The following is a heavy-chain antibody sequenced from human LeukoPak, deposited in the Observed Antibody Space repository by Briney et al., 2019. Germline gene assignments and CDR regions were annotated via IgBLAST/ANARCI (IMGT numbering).Heavy chain of an antibody. Sequence: PGGSLRLSCAASGFTLSSYAMNWVRQAPGKGLEWVSVISGSGGSTYYADSMKGRFTISRDDSKNTLYLQMNSLTAEDTAVYYCAKGVAAAAGSYYYFPYWGQGTLVTVSS. CDR1: GFTLSSYA. CDR2: ISGSGGST. V-gene: IGHV3-23*01. D-gene: IGHD6-13*01. CDR3: AKGVAAAAGSYYYFPY. J-gene: IGHJ4*02.